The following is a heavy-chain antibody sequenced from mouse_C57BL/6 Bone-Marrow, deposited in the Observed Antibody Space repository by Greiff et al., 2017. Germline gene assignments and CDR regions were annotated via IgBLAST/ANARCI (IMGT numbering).Heavy chain of an antibody. J-gene: IGHJ2*01. CDR1: GFSLTSYG. V-gene: IGHV2-2*01. CDR3: ARSLFLDY. Sequence: VQLQQSGPGLVQPSQSLSITCTVSGFSLTSYGVHWVRQSPGKGLEWLGVIWSGGSTDYYAAFISRLSISKDNSKSQVFFKMNSLQAGDTAIYYCARSLFLDYWGQGTTLTVSS. CDR2: IWSGGST. D-gene: IGHD6-5*01.